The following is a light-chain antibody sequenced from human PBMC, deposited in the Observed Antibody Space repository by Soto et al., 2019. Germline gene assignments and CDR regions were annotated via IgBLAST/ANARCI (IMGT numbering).Light chain of an antibody. J-gene: IGKJ2*01. CDR1: QSVSSS. CDR2: GSS. Sequence: EIVMAQSPATLSVSPGERVTLSCRASQSVSSSLAWYQQKPGQAPRLLIYGSSIRATGIPARISGSRFGTEFTLSISSLHSEDFAVYFYQQYSNWPPFTFGQGTKLEI. V-gene: IGKV3-15*01. CDR3: QQYSNWPPFT.